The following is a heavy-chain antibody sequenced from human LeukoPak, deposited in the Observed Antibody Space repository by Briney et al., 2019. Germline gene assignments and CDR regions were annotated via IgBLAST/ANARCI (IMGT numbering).Heavy chain of an antibody. CDR1: GFTFSSYA. V-gene: IGHV3-30*04. CDR2: ISYDGSNK. Sequence: GGSLRLSCAASGFTFSSYAMHWVRQAPGKGLEWVAVISYDGSNKYYADSVKGRFTISRDNSKNTLYLQMNSLRAEDTAVYYCARDPLYDSGGYYVFDYWGQGTLVTVSS. D-gene: IGHD3-22*01. CDR3: ARDPLYDSGGYYVFDY. J-gene: IGHJ4*02.